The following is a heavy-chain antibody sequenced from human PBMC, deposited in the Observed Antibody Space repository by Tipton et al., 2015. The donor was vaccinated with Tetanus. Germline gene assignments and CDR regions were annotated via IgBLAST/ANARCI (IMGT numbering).Heavy chain of an antibody. J-gene: IGHJ5*02. CDR2: IYHSGSP. D-gene: IGHD2-8*02. CDR1: GGSITSGAYL. Sequence: TLSLTCAVSGGSITSGAYLWGWIRQPPGKGLEWIGYIYHSGSPYYNPSLKSRVTISIDRSKNQLSLKLTSVTAADTAVYYCARATSTGPAYNWFDPWGQGTLVTVSS. CDR3: ARATSTGPAYNWFDP. V-gene: IGHV4-30-2*01.